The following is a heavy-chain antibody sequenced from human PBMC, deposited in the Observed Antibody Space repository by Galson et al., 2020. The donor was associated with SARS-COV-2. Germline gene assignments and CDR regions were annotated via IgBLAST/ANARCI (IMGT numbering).Heavy chain of an antibody. CDR3: ARGRGGYNYATWLDT. Sequence: ASVKVSCKASGYTFTTYEIDWVRQAPGQGLEWMGWANPNTGNTGTAPKFQGRVTMTINTSTRTVFLELSSLKSDDTAVYYCARGRGGYNYATWLDTWGQGTLVTGSS. CDR2: ANPNTGNT. J-gene: IGHJ5*02. V-gene: IGHV1-8*01. CDR1: GYTFTTYE. D-gene: IGHD5-12*01.